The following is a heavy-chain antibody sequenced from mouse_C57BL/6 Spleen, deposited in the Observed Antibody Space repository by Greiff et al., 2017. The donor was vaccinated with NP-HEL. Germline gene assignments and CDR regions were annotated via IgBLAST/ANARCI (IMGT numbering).Heavy chain of an antibody. CDR1: GYTFTSYW. V-gene: IGHV1-53*01. D-gene: IGHD2-1*01. J-gene: IGHJ4*01. CDR2: INPSNGGT. Sequence: QVQLQQPGTELVKPGASVKLSCKASGYTFTSYWMHWVKQRPGQGLEWIGNINPSNGGTNYNEKFKSKATLTVDKSSSTAYMQLRSLTSEDSAVYYCARWGYGNYDYYAMDYWGQGTSVTVSS. CDR3: ARWGYGNYDYYAMDY.